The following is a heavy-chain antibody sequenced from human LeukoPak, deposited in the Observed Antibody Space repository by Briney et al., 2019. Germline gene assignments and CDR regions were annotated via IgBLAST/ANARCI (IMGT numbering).Heavy chain of an antibody. CDR2: IYFTGTT. V-gene: IGHV4-30-4*08. J-gene: IGHJ4*02. CDR3: ARQVPDSRGYYLYYFDY. Sequence: PSQTLSLTCTVSGGSISSGAYYWSWIRQPPGKGLEWIGYIYFTGTTYNNPSLESRVTISVDTSRNQFSLKLSSVTAADTAVYYCARQVPDSRGYYLYYFDYWGQGTLVPVSS. CDR1: GGSISSGAYY. D-gene: IGHD3-22*01.